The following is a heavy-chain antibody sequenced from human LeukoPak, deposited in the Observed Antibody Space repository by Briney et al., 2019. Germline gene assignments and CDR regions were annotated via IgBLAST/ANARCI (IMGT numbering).Heavy chain of an antibody. J-gene: IGHJ5*02. CDR3: ASFGHGAA. D-gene: IGHD3-10*01. CDR1: GYTFTSYD. CDR2: MNTNRVNT. V-gene: IGHV1-8*01. Sequence: GASVKVSCKASGYTFTSYDINWVRQATGHGVVWMGWMNTNRVNTGYVQKFQGRVTTTRETPTSTAHIELRGLRSEDTPVYFCASFGHGAAWGQGTLVTVSS.